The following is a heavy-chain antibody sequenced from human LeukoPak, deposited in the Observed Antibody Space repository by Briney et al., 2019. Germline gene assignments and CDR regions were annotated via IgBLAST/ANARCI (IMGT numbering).Heavy chain of an antibody. CDR3: ARDSTTSTYYMDA. J-gene: IGHJ6*03. Sequence: PGGSLRLSCAASGFTFSSYGMHWVRQAPGKGLEWVAFIRYDGSNKYYADSVKGRFTISRDNSKNTLYLQMNSLRAEDTAEYYCARDSTTSTYYMDAWGKGTTVTVSS. CDR2: IRYDGSNK. V-gene: IGHV3-30*02. D-gene: IGHD2-2*01. CDR1: GFTFSSYG.